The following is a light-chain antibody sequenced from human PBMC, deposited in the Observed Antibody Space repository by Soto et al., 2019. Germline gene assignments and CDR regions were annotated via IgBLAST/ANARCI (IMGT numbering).Light chain of an antibody. V-gene: IGKV1-17*01. Sequence: SGSLGDRVTITCRASQTISSWLAWYQQKPGKAPKRLIYAVSSLQSEVPSRFSGSGSGTEFTLTISSLQPEDVATYYCLQHHSYPQTFGQGTK. CDR1: QTISSW. CDR2: AVS. J-gene: IGKJ1*01. CDR3: LQHHSYPQT.